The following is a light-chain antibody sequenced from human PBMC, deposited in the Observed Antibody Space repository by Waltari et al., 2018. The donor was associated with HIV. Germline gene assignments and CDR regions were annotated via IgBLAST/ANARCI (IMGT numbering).Light chain of an antibody. CDR2: SNK. Sequence: QSVLTQPPSASGTPGQRVTISCSGSRSNIASNTVTWYQQVPGTAPKLLIYSNKQRPSGVPDRFSGSKSGTSASLAISGLQSEDEVDYFCASWDDRLSGWVFGGGTKLTVL. J-gene: IGLJ3*02. V-gene: IGLV1-44*01. CDR1: RSNIASNT. CDR3: ASWDDRLSGWV.